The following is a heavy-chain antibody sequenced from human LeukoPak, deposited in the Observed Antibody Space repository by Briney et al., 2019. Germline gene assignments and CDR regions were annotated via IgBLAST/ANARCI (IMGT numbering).Heavy chain of an antibody. CDR3: ASNYDSSGYYSLRLAFDI. V-gene: IGHV1-69*13. Sequence: ASVKVSCKASGGTFSSYAISWVRQAPGQGLEWMGGIIPIFGTANYAQEFQGRVTITADESTSTAYMELSSLRSEDTAVYYCASNYDSSGYYSLRLAFDIWGQGTMVTVSS. D-gene: IGHD3-22*01. J-gene: IGHJ3*02. CDR1: GGTFSSYA. CDR2: IIPIFGTA.